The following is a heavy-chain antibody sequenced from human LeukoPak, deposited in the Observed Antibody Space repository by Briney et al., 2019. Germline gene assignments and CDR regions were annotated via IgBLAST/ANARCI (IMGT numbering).Heavy chain of an antibody. CDR1: GGSISITNYY. D-gene: IGHD3-22*01. V-gene: IGHV4-39*01. J-gene: IGHJ4*02. CDR2: IYYSGST. Sequence: PSETLSLTCTVSGGSISITNYYWGWIRQPPGTGLEWIGTIYYSGSTYYNPPLKSRVTISVDTSKNQFSLNLTSVTATDTAMYYCARHLFGSGYYPDYWGQGTLVTVSS. CDR3: ARHLFGSGYYPDY.